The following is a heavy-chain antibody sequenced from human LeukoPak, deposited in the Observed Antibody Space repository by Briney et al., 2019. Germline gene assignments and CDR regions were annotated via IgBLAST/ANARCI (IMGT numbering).Heavy chain of an antibody. J-gene: IGHJ6*02. D-gene: IGHD3-3*01. CDR3: ARDGRYYDFWSGYTSDYYYYGMDV. V-gene: IGHV3-33*01. CDR1: GFTFSSYG. CDR2: IWYDGSNK. Sequence: PGRSLRLSCAASGFTFSSYGMHWVRQAPGKGLEWVAVIWYDGSNKYYADSVKGRFTISRDNSKNTLYLQMNSLRAEDTAVYYCARDGRYYDFWSGYTSDYYYYGMDVWGQGTTVTVSS.